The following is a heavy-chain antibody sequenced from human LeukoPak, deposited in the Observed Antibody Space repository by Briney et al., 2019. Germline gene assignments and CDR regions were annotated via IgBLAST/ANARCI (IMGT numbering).Heavy chain of an antibody. V-gene: IGHV4-39*01. J-gene: IGHJ4*02. CDR3: ASLRTGDFDY. D-gene: IGHD3-10*01. CDR2: IYYSGST. CDR1: GGSISSSSYY. Sequence: PLETLSLTCTVSGGSISSSSYYWGWIRQPPGKGLEWIGTIYYSGSTYYNPSFKSRLTISVDTSKNQFSLKLSSVTAADTAVYYCASLRTGDFDYWGQGALVTVSS.